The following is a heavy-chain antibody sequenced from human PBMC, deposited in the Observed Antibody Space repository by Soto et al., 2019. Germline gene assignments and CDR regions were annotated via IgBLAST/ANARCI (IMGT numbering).Heavy chain of an antibody. D-gene: IGHD6-6*01. CDR1: GFTFSSYA. J-gene: IGHJ4*02. CDR3: AKRSSSSTFDD. Sequence: GGSLRLSCAASGFTFSSYAMSWVRQAPGKGLEWVSVISGSDDSTYYADSVKGRFTISRDNSKNTLYLQMNSLRAEDTAVYYCAKRSSSSTFDDXGQGTLVTVSS. CDR2: ISGSDDST. V-gene: IGHV3-23*01.